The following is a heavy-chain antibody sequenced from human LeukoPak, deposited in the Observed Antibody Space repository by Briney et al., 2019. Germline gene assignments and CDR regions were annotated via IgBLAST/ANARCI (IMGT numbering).Heavy chain of an antibody. CDR1: GFTFSDHY. CDR2: TKNKANSYTT. CDR3: ARPNGAAVMWWSSSSTMGAFDI. Sequence: PGGSLRLSCAASGFTFSDHYMDWVRQAPGKGLEWVGRTKNKANSYTTEYAASVKGRFTISRDESKNSLYLQMDSLKTEDTAVYYCARPNGAAVMWWSSSSTMGAFDIWGQGTMVTVSS. D-gene: IGHD6-6*01. V-gene: IGHV3-72*01. J-gene: IGHJ3*02.